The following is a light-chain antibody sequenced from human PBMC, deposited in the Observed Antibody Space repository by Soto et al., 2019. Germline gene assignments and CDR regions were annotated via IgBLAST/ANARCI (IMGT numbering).Light chain of an antibody. CDR3: QQYNNRPPWT. Sequence: EIGMTQSPATLSVSPGERATLSCRASQSVGSNLAWYQQKPGQAPRLLMYGASTRATGIPARFSGSGSGAAFTLTISSLQSEDFAVYYCQQYNNRPPWTFGQGTKVEIK. J-gene: IGKJ1*01. CDR2: GAS. V-gene: IGKV3-15*01. CDR1: QSVGSN.